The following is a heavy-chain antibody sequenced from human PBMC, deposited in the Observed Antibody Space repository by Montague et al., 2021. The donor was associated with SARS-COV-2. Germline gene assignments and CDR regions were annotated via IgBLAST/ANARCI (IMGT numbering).Heavy chain of an antibody. CDR1: GFSLTTSAVG. D-gene: IGHD6-13*01. Sequence: PALVKPTQTLTLTCTFSGFSLTTSAVGVGWIRQPPGKALEWLAVIYWDDDKRYSPSLKSRVTITKDNSQNQVVLIMTNMDSVDTATYYCAHVIGIAAVSNGYSIDPWGQGTLVTVSS. CDR2: IYWDDDK. J-gene: IGHJ5*01. CDR3: AHVIGIAAVSNGYSIDP. V-gene: IGHV2-5*02.